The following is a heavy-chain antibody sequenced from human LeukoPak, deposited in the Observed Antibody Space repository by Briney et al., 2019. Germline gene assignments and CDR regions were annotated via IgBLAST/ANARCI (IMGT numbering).Heavy chain of an antibody. CDR1: GFTISSYE. Sequence: GGSLRLSCAASGFTISSYEMNWVRQAPGKGLEWGSSISSSSSYIYYADSVKGRFTISRDNAKNSLYLQMNSLRAEDTAVYYCAKDGGGYYPYYYYYMDVWGKGTTVTISS. CDR2: ISSSSSYI. CDR3: AKDGGGYYPYYYYYMDV. D-gene: IGHD3-22*01. V-gene: IGHV3-21*01. J-gene: IGHJ6*03.